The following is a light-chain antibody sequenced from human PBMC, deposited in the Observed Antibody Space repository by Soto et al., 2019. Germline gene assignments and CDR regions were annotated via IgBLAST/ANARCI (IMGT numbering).Light chain of an antibody. CDR2: DAS. V-gene: IGKV3-11*01. J-gene: IGKJ5*01. CDR3: QQRSNWPPS. Sequence: EIVLTQSPATLSLSPGERATLSCRASQSVSIYLAWYQQKPGQAPRLLVYDASSRATGIPARFSGSVSGTDFTLTISSLELEDFAVYYCQQRSNWPPSFGQGTRLEIK. CDR1: QSVSIY.